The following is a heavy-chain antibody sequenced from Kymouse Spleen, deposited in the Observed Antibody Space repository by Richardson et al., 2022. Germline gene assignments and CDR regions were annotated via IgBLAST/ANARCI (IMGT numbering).Heavy chain of an antibody. CDR1: GGSISSGGYY. CDR3: ARGGTTVTIPLMDV. V-gene: IGHV4-31*03. D-gene: IGHD4-17*01. CDR2: IYYSGST. Sequence: QVQLQESGPGLVKPSQTLSLTCTVSGGSISSGGYYWSWIRQHPGKGLEWIGYIYYSGSTYYNPSLKSRVTISVDTSKNQFSLKLSSVTAADTAVYYCARGGTTVTIPLMDVWGQGTTVTVSS. J-gene: IGHJ6*02.